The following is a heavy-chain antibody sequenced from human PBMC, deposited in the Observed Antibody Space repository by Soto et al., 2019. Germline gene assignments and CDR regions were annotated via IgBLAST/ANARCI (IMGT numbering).Heavy chain of an antibody. CDR1: GGSISSGSYY. J-gene: IGHJ6*02. CDR3: ARRDPGYSYDSYYYYDMDV. D-gene: IGHD5-18*01. Sequence: LTCTVSGGSISSGSYYWGWIRQPPGKGLEWIGSIYYSGSTYYNPSLKSRVTISVDTSKNQVSLKMSSVTAADTAVYYCARRDPGYSYDSYYYYDMDVWGQGTTVTVSS. V-gene: IGHV4-39*01. CDR2: IYYSGST.